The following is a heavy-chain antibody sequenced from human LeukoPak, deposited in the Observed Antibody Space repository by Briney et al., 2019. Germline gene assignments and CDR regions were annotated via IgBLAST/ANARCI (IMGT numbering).Heavy chain of an antibody. Sequence: SETLSLTYTVSGGSTSNYYWSWIRQPPGKGLEWIGYIYYSGSTNYSPSLKSRVTISVDTSKNQVSLKLSSVTASDTAVYYCARQRSSGYYYFDYWGQGTLVTVSS. D-gene: IGHD3-22*01. CDR3: ARQRSSGYYYFDY. CDR2: IYYSGST. J-gene: IGHJ4*02. CDR1: GGSTSNYY. V-gene: IGHV4-59*08.